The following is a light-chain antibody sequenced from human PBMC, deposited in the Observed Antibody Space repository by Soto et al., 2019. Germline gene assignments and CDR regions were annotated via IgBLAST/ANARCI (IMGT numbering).Light chain of an antibody. CDR2: DVS. V-gene: IGLV2-11*01. J-gene: IGLJ3*02. CDR1: SSDVGGYNY. CDR3: CSYAGSPWV. Sequence: QSVLTQPRSVSGSPGQSVTISCTGTSSDVGGYNYVSWYQQHPGKAPKLMIYDVSKRPSGVPDRFSGSKSGNMASLTISGLQAEDEADYYCCSYAGSPWVFGGGTKLTVL.